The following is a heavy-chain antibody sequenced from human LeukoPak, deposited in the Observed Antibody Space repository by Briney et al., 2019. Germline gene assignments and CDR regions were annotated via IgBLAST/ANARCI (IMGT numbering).Heavy chain of an antibody. V-gene: IGHV1-8*01. CDR1: GYTSTSYD. CDR2: MNPNSGNT. D-gene: IGHD3-10*01. CDR3: ARALGRAPSMVRGVRNYGMDV. Sequence: ASVKVSCKASGYTSTSYDINWVRQATGQGLEWMGWMNPNSGNTGYAQKFQGRVTMTRNTSISTAYMELSSLRSEDTAVYYCARALGRAPSMVRGVRNYGMDVWGQGTTVTVSS. J-gene: IGHJ6*02.